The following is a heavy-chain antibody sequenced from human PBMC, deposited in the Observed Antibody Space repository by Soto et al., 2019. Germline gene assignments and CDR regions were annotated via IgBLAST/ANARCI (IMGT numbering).Heavy chain of an antibody. D-gene: IGHD1-26*01. Sequence: GGSLRLSCAASGFTFSSYAMRWVRQAPGKGLEWVSVISGSGSSTYYADSVKGRFTISRDNSKNTLYLQMNSLRAEDTAVYYCWKSLGSYLADYWGQGTLVTVSS. V-gene: IGHV3-23*01. CDR3: WKSLGSYLADY. J-gene: IGHJ4*02. CDR2: ISGSGSST. CDR1: GFTFSSYA.